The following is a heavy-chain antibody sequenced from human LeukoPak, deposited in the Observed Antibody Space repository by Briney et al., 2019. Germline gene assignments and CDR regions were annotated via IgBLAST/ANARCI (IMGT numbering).Heavy chain of an antibody. V-gene: IGHV3-23*01. CDR3: AKDLMPQPYYFDY. Sequence: GGSLGLSCAASGFTFSSYAMSWVRQAPGKGLEWVSAISGSGGSTYYADSVKGRFTISRDNSKNTLYLQMNSLRAEDTAVYYCAKDLMPQPYYFDYWGQGTLVTVSS. J-gene: IGHJ4*02. CDR2: ISGSGGST. D-gene: IGHD2-2*01. CDR1: GFTFSSYA.